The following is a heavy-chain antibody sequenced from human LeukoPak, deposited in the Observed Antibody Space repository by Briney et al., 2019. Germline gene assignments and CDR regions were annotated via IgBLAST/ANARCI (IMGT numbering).Heavy chain of an antibody. D-gene: IGHD2-2*01. CDR2: IFYTGST. CDR1: GGSISSGGYY. V-gene: IGHV4-31*03. J-gene: IGHJ4*02. Sequence: PSETLSLTCTVSGGSISSGGYYWSWIRQHSGKGLEWIGYIFYTGSTSYNPSLKSRTSISIDTSENQFSLKLTSVTAADTAMYYCARDSRGPGTAAMFYYGGQGTLVIVSS. CDR3: ARDSRGPGTAAMFYY.